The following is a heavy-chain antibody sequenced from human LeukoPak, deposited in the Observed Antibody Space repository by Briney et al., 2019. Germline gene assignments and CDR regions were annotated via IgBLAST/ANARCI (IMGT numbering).Heavy chain of an antibody. Sequence: GRSLRLSCAASGFTFSSYGMHWVRQAPGKGLEWVAVISYDGSNKYYADSVKGRFTISRDNSKNTLYLQMNSLRAEDTAVYYCAKGLDQWLTLDYWGQGTLVIVSS. CDR3: AKGLDQWLTLDY. CDR2: ISYDGSNK. CDR1: GFTFSSYG. J-gene: IGHJ4*02. V-gene: IGHV3-30*18. D-gene: IGHD6-19*01.